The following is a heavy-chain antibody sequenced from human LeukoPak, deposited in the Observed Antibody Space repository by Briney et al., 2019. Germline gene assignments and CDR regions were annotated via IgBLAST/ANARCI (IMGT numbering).Heavy chain of an antibody. J-gene: IGHJ4*02. Sequence: GGSLRLSCAASGFTLSSYGMHWVRQAPGKGLEWVAVISSDGSSKYYIDSVKGRFTISRDNSKNTLFLQMNSLRAEDTAVYYCARGENSKTYPVSGYWGQGTLVTVSS. D-gene: IGHD2/OR15-2a*01. CDR2: ISSDGSSK. CDR1: GFTLSSYG. V-gene: IGHV3-30*03. CDR3: ARGENSKTYPVSGY.